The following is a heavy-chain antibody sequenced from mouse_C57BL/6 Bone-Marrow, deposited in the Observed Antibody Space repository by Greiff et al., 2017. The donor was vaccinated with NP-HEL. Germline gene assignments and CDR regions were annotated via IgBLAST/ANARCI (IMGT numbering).Heavy chain of an antibody. CDR1: GFNIKDDY. Sequence: EVQRVESGAELVRPGASVKLSCTASGFNIKDDYMHWVKQRPEQGLEWIGWIDPENGDTEYASKFQGKATITADTSSNTAYLQLSSLTSEDTAVYYCTTPPYYYGSRLFAYWGQGTLVTVSA. J-gene: IGHJ3*01. D-gene: IGHD1-1*01. CDR2: IDPENGDT. V-gene: IGHV14-4*01. CDR3: TTPPYYYGSRLFAY.